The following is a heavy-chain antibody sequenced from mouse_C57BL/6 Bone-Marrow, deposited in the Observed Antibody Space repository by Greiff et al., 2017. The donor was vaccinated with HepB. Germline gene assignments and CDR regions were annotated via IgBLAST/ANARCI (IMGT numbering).Heavy chain of an antibody. CDR2: ISNLAYSI. D-gene: IGHD1-1*01. Sequence: EVQLVESGGGLVQPGGSLKLPCAASGFTFSEYGMAWVRQAPRKGPEWVAFISNLAYSIYYADTVTGRFTISRENAKNTLYLEMSSLRSEDTAMYYCARMTTVGYFDVWGTGTTVTVSS. V-gene: IGHV5-15*01. J-gene: IGHJ1*03. CDR1: GFTFSEYG. CDR3: ARMTTVGYFDV.